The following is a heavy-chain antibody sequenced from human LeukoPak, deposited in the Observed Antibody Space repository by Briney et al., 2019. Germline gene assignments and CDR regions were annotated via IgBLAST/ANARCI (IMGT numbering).Heavy chain of an antibody. V-gene: IGHV3-74*01. CDR3: AELGITMIGGV. D-gene: IGHD3-10*02. J-gene: IGHJ6*04. CDR2: INTDGSST. Sequence: WGSLRLSGAASGFTFSTYWMHWVRQAPGKGLVWVSRINTDGSSTYYADSVKGRFTISTDNAKNKLYLQMNSLRAEDTAVYYCAELGITMIGGVWGKGTTVTISS. CDR1: GFTFSTYW.